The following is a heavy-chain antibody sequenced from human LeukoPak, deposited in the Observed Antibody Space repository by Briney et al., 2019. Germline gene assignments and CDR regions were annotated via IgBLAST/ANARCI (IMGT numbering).Heavy chain of an antibody. J-gene: IGHJ4*02. D-gene: IGHD6-13*01. CDR3: ARDDLAAATGSFVNPENS. CDR1: GYTFTGYY. CDR2: INPNSGGT. Sequence: RASVKVSCKASGYTFTGYYMHWVRQAPGQGLEWMGRINPNSGGTNYAQKFQGRVTMTRDTSISTAYMELSRLRSEDTAVYYCARDDLAAATGSFVNPENSWGQGTLVTVSS. V-gene: IGHV1-2*06.